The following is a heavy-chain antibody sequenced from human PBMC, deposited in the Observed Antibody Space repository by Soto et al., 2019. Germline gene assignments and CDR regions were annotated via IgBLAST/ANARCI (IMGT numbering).Heavy chain of an antibody. J-gene: IGHJ6*02. V-gene: IGHV4-30-2*01. Sequence: QLQLQESGSGLVKPSQTLSLTCGVSGDSISGSVYSWNWIRQPPGRGLEWIGNIYSNGATQYNPSLQSPDTISVDKSKNAFSLQLQSVTAADTAVYYCARGTISLQVGWSFGLEVWGHGTTVTVSS. CDR3: ARGTISLQVGWSFGLEV. D-gene: IGHD1-26*01. CDR1: GDSISGSVYS. CDR2: IYSNGAT.